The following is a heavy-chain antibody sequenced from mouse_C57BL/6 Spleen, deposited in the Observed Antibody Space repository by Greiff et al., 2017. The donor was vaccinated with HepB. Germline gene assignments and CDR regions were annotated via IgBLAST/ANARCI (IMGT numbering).Heavy chain of an antibody. J-gene: IGHJ2*01. CDR3: ARHGDDYDAEGYFDY. Sequence: VESGGGLVQPGGSLKLSCAASGFTFSDYYMYWVRQTPEKRLEWVAYISNGGGSTYYPDTVKGRFTIYRDNAKNTLYLQMSRLKSEDTAMYYCARHGDDYDAEGYFDYWGQGTTLTVSS. CDR1: GFTFSDYY. V-gene: IGHV5-12*01. CDR2: ISNGGGST. D-gene: IGHD2-4*01.